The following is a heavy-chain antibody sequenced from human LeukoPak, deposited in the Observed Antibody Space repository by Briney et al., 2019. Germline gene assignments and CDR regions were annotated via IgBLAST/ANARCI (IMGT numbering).Heavy chain of an antibody. V-gene: IGHV4-4*07. CDR2: IYTSGST. J-gene: IGHJ4*02. CDR1: GGSISSYY. D-gene: IGHD3-10*01. Sequence: PSETLSLXCTVSGGSISSYYWSWTRQPAGKGLEWIGRIYTSGSTNYNPSLKSRVTMSVDTSKNQFSLKLSPVTAADTAVYYCARDVLLWFGELFEGNYFDYWGQGNLVTVSS. CDR3: ARDVLLWFGELFEGNYFDY.